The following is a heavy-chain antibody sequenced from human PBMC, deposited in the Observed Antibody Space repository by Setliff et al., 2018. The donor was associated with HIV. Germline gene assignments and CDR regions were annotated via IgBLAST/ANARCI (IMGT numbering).Heavy chain of an antibody. Sequence: SETLSLTCAVYGGSFSGFSWNWIRQPPGKGLEWIGTIYHNGNTFYPPSLESRITVSLDTSKKTFSLKIKSVTAADTAVYYCARGISPAAAGNWRYYYLDVWGKGTTGTVS. CDR2: IYHNGNT. CDR1: GGSFSGFS. J-gene: IGHJ6*03. D-gene: IGHD6-13*01. V-gene: IGHV4-34*01. CDR3: ARGISPAAAGNWRYYYLDV.